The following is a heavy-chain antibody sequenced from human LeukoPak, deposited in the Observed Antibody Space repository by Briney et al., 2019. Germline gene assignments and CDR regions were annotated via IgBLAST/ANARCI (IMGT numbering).Heavy chain of an antibody. V-gene: IGHV3-30*18. CDR2: ISYDGSNK. Sequence: GESLRLSCAASGFTFSSYGMHWVRQAPGKGLEWVAVISYDGSNKYYADSVKGRFTISRDNSKNTLYLQMNSLRAEDTAVYYCAKDTSWYNWNDRVGYYFDYWGQGTLVTVSS. D-gene: IGHD1-1*01. J-gene: IGHJ4*02. CDR1: GFTFSSYG. CDR3: AKDTSWYNWNDRVGYYFDY.